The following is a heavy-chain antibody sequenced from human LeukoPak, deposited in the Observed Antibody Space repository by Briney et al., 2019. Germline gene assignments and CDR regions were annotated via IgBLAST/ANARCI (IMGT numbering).Heavy chain of an antibody. CDR3: ATYSSSWSHGMNWYFDL. V-gene: IGHV4-30-2*02. D-gene: IGHD6-13*01. CDR1: GGSISSGGYY. Sequence: PSETLSLTCTVSGGSISSGGYYWSWIRQPPGKGLEWIGYIYHSGSTYYNPSLKSRVTISVDTSKNQFSLKLSSVTAADTAVYYCATYSSSWSHGMNWYFDLWGRGTLVTVSS. CDR2: IYHSGST. J-gene: IGHJ2*01.